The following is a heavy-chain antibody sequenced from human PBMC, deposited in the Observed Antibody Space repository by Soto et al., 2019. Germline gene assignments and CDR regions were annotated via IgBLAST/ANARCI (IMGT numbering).Heavy chain of an antibody. J-gene: IGHJ4*02. CDR1: GFTFSNYW. CDR2: IKYDGSEK. Sequence: PGGSLRLSCAASGFTFSNYWMSWVRQAPGKGLEWMANIKYDGSEKYYVDSVKGRLTISRDNAKNSLFLQMNSLRAEDTAVYYCASSPHKDSRPDYWGQGTLVTVSS. CDR3: ASSPHKDSRPDY. D-gene: IGHD3-22*01. V-gene: IGHV3-7*03.